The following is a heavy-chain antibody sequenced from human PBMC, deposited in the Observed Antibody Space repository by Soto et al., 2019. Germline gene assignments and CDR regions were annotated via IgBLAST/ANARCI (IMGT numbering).Heavy chain of an antibody. Sequence: GGSKRLSCSASGFNFRDYDRSWVSQAPGKGLEWVSSISTTTSAMFYADSVRGRFTISRDNARKSLFLQMNSLRAEDTAVYYCARDSSSYYPDYWGQGALVTVSS. CDR3: ARDSSSYYPDY. CDR2: ISTTTSAM. D-gene: IGHD3-22*01. CDR1: GFNFRDYD. J-gene: IGHJ4*02. V-gene: IGHV3-48*01.